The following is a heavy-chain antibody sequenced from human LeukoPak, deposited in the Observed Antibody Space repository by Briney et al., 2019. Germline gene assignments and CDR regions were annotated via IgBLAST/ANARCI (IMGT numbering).Heavy chain of an antibody. Sequence: SETLSLTCAVSSYSISTDYYWGWIRQPPGKGLEWIGSIYHSGSAYYNPSLESRVTISIDTSKNQFSLKLSSVTAADTAVYYCARRPYYYYYMDVWGTGTTVTVSS. CDR1: SYSISTDYY. CDR3: ARRPYYYYYMDV. V-gene: IGHV4-38-2*01. CDR2: IYHSGSA. J-gene: IGHJ6*03.